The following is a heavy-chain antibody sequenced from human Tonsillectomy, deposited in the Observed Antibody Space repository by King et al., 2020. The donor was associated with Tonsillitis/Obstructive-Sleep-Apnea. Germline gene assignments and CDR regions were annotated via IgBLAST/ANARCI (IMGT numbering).Heavy chain of an antibody. CDR2: INSKTDGGTT. CDR1: GFTFSNAW. CDR3: TAPLTIFGVVRDY. V-gene: IGHV3-15*01. Sequence: VQLVEAGGGLVKPGGSLRLSRAASGFTFSNAWISWVRQAPGKGLERVWRINSKTDGGTTEYTAPVKGSFTISRDDSKNTLYLQMNSLKTEDTAVYYCTAPLTIFGVVRDYWGQGTLVTVSS. J-gene: IGHJ4*02. D-gene: IGHD3-3*01.